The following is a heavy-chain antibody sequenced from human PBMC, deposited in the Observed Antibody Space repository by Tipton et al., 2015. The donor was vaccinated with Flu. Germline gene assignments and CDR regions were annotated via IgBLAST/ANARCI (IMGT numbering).Heavy chain of an antibody. J-gene: IGHJ4*02. CDR1: GFTFSSYG. D-gene: IGHD3-22*01. Sequence: QVQLVQSGGGVVQPGRSLRLSCAASGFTFSSYGMHWVRQAPGKGLEWVAVIWYDGSNKYYADSVKGRFTISRDNSKNTLYLQMNSLGAEDTAVYYCARDRNDYYDSSGHVLGFDSDYWDQGTLVTVSS. CDR2: IWYDGSNK. V-gene: IGHV3-33*01. CDR3: ARDRNDYYDSSGHVLGFDSDY.